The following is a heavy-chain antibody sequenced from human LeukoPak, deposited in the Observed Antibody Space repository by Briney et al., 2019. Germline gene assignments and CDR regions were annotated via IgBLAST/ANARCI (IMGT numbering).Heavy chain of an antibody. Sequence: SGGSLRLSCAASGFTFSNAWMSWVRQAPGKGLEWVGRIKSKTDGGTTDYAAPVKGRFTISRDDSKNTLYLQMNSLKTEDTAVYYCTTVRCSSTSCQDYWGQGTLVTVSS. V-gene: IGHV3-15*01. J-gene: IGHJ4*02. CDR3: TTVRCSSTSCQDY. CDR2: IKSKTDGGTT. D-gene: IGHD2-2*01. CDR1: GFTFSNAW.